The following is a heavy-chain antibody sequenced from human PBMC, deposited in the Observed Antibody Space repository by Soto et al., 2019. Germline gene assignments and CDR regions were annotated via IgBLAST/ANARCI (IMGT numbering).Heavy chain of an antibody. D-gene: IGHD7-27*01. CDR3: VKDQTGDLVWYFNL. CDR1: GFDFDRHA. Sequence: GGSLRLSCAASGFDFDRHAINWVRQAPGEGLEWVSSISGGGVNTYYADSVKGRFTITRDTIKNTVFLQMNTLRVEDTAVYYCVKDQTGDLVWYFNLWGRGTLVTVSS. CDR2: ISGGGVNT. V-gene: IGHV3-23*01. J-gene: IGHJ2*01.